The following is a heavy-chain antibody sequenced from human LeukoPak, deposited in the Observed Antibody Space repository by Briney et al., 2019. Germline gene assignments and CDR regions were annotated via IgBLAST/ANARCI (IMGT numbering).Heavy chain of an antibody. Sequence: SETLSLTCTVSGGSISSSSYYWGWIRQPSGKGLEWIGSIYYSGSTYYNPSLKSRVTISVDTSKNQFSLKLSSVTAADTAVYYCARQVIDRGVIDYWGQGTLVTVSS. CDR2: IYYSGST. CDR3: ARQVIDRGVIDY. J-gene: IGHJ4*02. D-gene: IGHD3-10*01. V-gene: IGHV4-39*01. CDR1: GGSISSSSYY.